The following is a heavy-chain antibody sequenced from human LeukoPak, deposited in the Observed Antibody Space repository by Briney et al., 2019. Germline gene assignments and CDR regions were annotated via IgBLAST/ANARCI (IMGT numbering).Heavy chain of an antibody. D-gene: IGHD3-3*01. V-gene: IGHV3-23*01. J-gene: IGHJ4*02. CDR1: GFTFSSYA. CDR3: ANPHPYYDFWSGYYI. CDR2: ISGSGGST. Sequence: GGSLRLSCAASGFTFSSYAMSWVRQAPGEGLEWVSAISGSGGSTYYADSVKGRFTISRDNSKNTLYLQMNSLRAEDTAVYYCANPHPYYDFWSGYYIWGQGTLVTVSS.